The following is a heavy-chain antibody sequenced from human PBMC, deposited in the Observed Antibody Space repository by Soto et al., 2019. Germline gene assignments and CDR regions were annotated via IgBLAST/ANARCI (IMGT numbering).Heavy chain of an antibody. D-gene: IGHD1-1*01. CDR3: AKGERDGYNFGAFDM. V-gene: IGHV3-23*01. J-gene: IGHJ3*02. Sequence: EVQLLESRGGLEQPGGSLRLSCVISGLTFTGSAMSWVRQAPGKGLEWLSAVSGPGGSTYYADSVKGRFTISRDNSKNTVYLQMNSLRVEDTALYYCAKGERDGYNFGAFDMWGQGTKVTVSS. CDR1: GLTFTGSA. CDR2: VSGPGGST.